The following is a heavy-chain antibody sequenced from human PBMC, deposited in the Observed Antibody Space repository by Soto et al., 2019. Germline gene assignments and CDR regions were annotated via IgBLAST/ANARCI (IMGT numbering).Heavy chain of an antibody. D-gene: IGHD4-4*01. V-gene: IGHV1-2*04. Sequence: QVQLVQSGAEVKKPGTSVKASCKASGYTFTGYDMHWVRQAPGQGLEWMGWINPNSGGTNYAQKFQGWVTMTRDTSNSPAYMELSRLSSDDTAVYYCARGATVTAKCDYYYGMGVWGQGDTVTVSS. CDR2: INPNSGGT. CDR3: ARGATVTAKCDYYYGMGV. J-gene: IGHJ6*02. CDR1: GYTFTGYD.